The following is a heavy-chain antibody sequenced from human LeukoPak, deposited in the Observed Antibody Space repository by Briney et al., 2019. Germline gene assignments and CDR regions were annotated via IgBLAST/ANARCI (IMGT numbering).Heavy chain of an antibody. CDR3: ASSSYYDFWSGYYTDYYYYYGMDV. D-gene: IGHD3-3*01. CDR2: IYYSGST. V-gene: IGHV4-59*01. J-gene: IGHJ6*02. CDR1: GGSISNYY. Sequence: ASETLSLTCTVSGGSISNYYWSWIRQPPGKGLEWIGYIYYSGSTNYNPSLKSRVTISVDTSKNQFSLKLSSVTAADTAVYYCASSSYYDFWSGYYTDYYYYYGMDVWGQGTTVTVSS.